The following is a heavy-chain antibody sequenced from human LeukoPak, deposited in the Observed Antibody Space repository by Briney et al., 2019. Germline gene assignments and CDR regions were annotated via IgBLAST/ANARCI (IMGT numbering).Heavy chain of an antibody. CDR2: IYYSGST. Sequence: SETLSLTCTVSGGSISSSSYYWGWIRQPPGKGLEWIGSIYYSGSTYYNPSLKSRVTISVDTSKNQFSLKLSSVTAADTAVYYCASRGIAARSNYYYMDVWGKGTTVTVSS. D-gene: IGHD6-6*01. CDR3: ASRGIAARSNYYYMDV. J-gene: IGHJ6*03. V-gene: IGHV4-39*01. CDR1: GGSISSSSYY.